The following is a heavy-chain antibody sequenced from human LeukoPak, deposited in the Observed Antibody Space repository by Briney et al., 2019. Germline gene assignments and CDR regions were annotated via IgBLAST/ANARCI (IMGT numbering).Heavy chain of an antibody. V-gene: IGHV1-46*03. CDR3: AREGRGGTIFGVALNWFDP. J-gene: IGHJ5*02. D-gene: IGHD3-3*01. CDR1: GYTFTSYY. Sequence: ASVKVSCKASGYTFTSYYMHWVRQAPGQGLEWMGIINPSGGSTSYAQKFQGRVTMTRDTSTSTVYMELSSLRSEDTAVYYCAREGRGGTIFGVALNWFDPWGQGTLVTVSS. CDR2: INPSGGST.